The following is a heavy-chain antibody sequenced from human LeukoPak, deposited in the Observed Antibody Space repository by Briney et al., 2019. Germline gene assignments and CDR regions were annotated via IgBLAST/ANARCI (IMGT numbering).Heavy chain of an antibody. CDR3: AKAASSSWPSYYYGMDV. J-gene: IGHJ6*02. CDR1: GFIFSNYS. Sequence: GGSLRLSCAASGFIFSNYSMSWVRQAPGKGLEWVSVITGSGGNTYYADSVKGRFTTSKDNSKNTVYLQMSSLRVDDTAVYYCAKAASSSWPSYYYGMDVWGQGTTVTVSS. CDR2: ITGSGGNT. V-gene: IGHV3-23*01. D-gene: IGHD6-13*01.